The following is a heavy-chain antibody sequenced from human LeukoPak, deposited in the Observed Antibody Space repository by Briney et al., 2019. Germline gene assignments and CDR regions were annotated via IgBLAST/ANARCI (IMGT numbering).Heavy chain of an antibody. CDR2: MCGSAGCT. V-gene: IGHV3-23*01. Sequence: GGSLRLSCAASGFTFNIYAMSWVRLAPGKGLQWVASMCGSAGCTFYSDSVKGRFTISRDNSKNTLYLQMNSLRAEDTAMYYCVRDRPNYHESNGHYYNRDGDHWGQGTLVTVSS. J-gene: IGHJ5*02. CDR3: VRDRPNYHESNGHYYNRDGDH. D-gene: IGHD3-22*01. CDR1: GFTFNIYA.